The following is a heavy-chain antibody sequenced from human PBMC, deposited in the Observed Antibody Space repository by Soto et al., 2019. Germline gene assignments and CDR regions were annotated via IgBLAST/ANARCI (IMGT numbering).Heavy chain of an antibody. Sequence: GESLKISCKGSGYSFTSYWIGWVRQMPGKGLEWMGIIYPGDSDTRYSPSFQGQVTISADKSISTAYLQWSSLKASDTAMYYCATPRTDFWSGYSSKPSNALGGMDVWGQGTTVTVS. CDR3: ATPRTDFWSGYSSKPSNALGGMDV. D-gene: IGHD3-3*01. CDR1: GYSFTSYW. J-gene: IGHJ6*02. V-gene: IGHV5-51*01. CDR2: IYPGDSDT.